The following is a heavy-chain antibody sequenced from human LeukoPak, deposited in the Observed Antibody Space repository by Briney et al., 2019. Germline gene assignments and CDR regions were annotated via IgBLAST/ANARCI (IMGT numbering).Heavy chain of an antibody. CDR3: ARVSKARDSGWYTSAFDY. Sequence: GASLRLSCAASGFTFNTYAMHWVRQAPGKGREGGAIISYDGSNKYYADSVKGRFTISRDNSNNAVYLQMNRLNPEDTSVYYCARVSKARDSGWYTSAFDYWGQGNLVTVSS. D-gene: IGHD6-19*01. CDR2: ISYDGSNK. V-gene: IGHV3-30-3*01. J-gene: IGHJ4*02. CDR1: GFTFNTYA.